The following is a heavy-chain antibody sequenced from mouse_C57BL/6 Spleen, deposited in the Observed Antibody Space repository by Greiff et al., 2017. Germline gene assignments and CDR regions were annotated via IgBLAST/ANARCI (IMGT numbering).Heavy chain of an antibody. Sequence: QVQLQQPGAELVKPGASVKLSCKASGYTFTSYWMHWVKQRPGQGLEWIGMIHPNSGSTNYNEKFKSKATLTVDKSSSTAYMQLSSLTSEDSAVYYCAREDGNYVLDYWGQGTSVTVSS. CDR1: GYTFTSYW. J-gene: IGHJ4*01. CDR2: IHPNSGST. D-gene: IGHD2-1*01. CDR3: AREDGNYVLDY. V-gene: IGHV1-64*01.